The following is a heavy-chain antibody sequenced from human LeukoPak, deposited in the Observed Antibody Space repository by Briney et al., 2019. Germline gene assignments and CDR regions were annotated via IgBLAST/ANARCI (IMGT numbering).Heavy chain of an antibody. CDR3: ARQMVRYYYDSSGRSDAFDI. J-gene: IGHJ3*02. Sequence: GESLKISCKGSGYSFTSYWIGWMRQMPGKGLEWMGIIYPGDSDTRYSPSFQGQVTISADKSISTVYLQWSSLKASDTDMYYCARQMVRYYYDSSGRSDAFDIWGKGTMVTVSS. CDR2: IYPGDSDT. D-gene: IGHD3-22*01. CDR1: GYSFTSYW. V-gene: IGHV5-51*01.